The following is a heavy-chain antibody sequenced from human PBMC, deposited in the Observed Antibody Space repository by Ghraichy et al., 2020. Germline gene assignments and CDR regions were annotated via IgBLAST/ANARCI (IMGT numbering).Heavy chain of an antibody. J-gene: IGHJ4*02. V-gene: IGHV4-39*01. CDR1: GGSISSSSYY. D-gene: IGHD7-27*01. Sequence: SQTLSLTCTVSGGSISSSSYYWGWIRQPPGKGLEWIGSIYYSGSTYYNPSLKSRVTISVDTSKNQFSLKLSSVTAADTAVYYCARHRGWGWDFDDWGQGTLVTVSS. CDR3: ARHRGWGWDFDD. CDR2: IYYSGST.